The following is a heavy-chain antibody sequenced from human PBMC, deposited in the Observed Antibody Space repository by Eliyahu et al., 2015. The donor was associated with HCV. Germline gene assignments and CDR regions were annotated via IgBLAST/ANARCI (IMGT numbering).Heavy chain of an antibody. J-gene: IGHJ5*02. Sequence: QVQLQQWGAGLLKPSETLSLTXXXYGGSFSGYYXSWIRQXPVKGLEWIGEINHSGSTNXNPSLKSRVTISVXTSKNXFSLKLSSVTAADTAVYYCARVRGGQDNMVRGAGRIGWFDPWGQGTLVTVSS. CDR1: GGSFSGYY. CDR2: INHSGST. V-gene: IGHV4-34*01. CDR3: ARVRGGQDNMVRGAGRIGWFDP. D-gene: IGHD3-10*01.